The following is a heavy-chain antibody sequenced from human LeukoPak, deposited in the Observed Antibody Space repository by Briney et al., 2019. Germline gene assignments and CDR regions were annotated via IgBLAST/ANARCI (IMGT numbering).Heavy chain of an antibody. Sequence: PGGSLRLSCAASGFTVSSNYMNWVRQAPGKGLEWVSVIYSGGATYYADSVKGRFTISRDISKNTVYLQMNSLKAEDSAVCYCARGYGPDYWGQGTLVTVSS. CDR1: GFTVSSNY. J-gene: IGHJ4*02. CDR2: IYSGGAT. D-gene: IGHD4-17*01. CDR3: ARGYGPDY. V-gene: IGHV3-53*05.